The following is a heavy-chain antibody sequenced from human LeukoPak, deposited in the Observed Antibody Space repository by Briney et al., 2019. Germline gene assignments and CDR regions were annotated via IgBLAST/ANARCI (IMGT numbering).Heavy chain of an antibody. D-gene: IGHD6-13*01. Sequence: PGGSLRLSCAASGFTFDDYAMHWVRQAPGKGLEWVSGISWNSGSIGYADSVKGRFTISRDNAKNSLYLQMNSLRAEDTALYYCAKVSTGSSWYGEYFDYWGQGTLVTVSS. V-gene: IGHV3-9*01. CDR1: GFTFDDYA. CDR2: ISWNSGSI. J-gene: IGHJ4*02. CDR3: AKVSTGSSWYGEYFDY.